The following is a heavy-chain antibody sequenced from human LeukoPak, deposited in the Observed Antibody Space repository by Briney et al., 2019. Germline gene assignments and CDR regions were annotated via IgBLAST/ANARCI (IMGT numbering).Heavy chain of an antibody. J-gene: IGHJ5*02. V-gene: IGHV4-34*01. CDR3: ARGIFYGGRNQYIWFDL. CDR1: GGSLSGFH. CDR2: ITHSGNT. Sequence: SETLSLTCALYGGSLSGFHWTWIRQPPGKGLEWIGEITHSGNTNYNPSLKSRVTMSLDTSKTQFSLKLSSVTAADTAVYYCARGIFYGGRNQYIWFDLWGQGTLVTVSS. D-gene: IGHD4-23*01.